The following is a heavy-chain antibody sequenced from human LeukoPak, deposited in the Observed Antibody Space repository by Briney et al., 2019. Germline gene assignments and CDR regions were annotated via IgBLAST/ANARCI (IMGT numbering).Heavy chain of an antibody. D-gene: IGHD3-3*01. CDR1: GGSFSGYY. CDR3: AREIRFLEAYYGMDV. J-gene: IGHJ6*02. Sequence: SETLSLTCAVYGGSFSGYYWSWIRLPPGKGLEWIGEINHSGSTNYNPSLKSRVTISVDTSKNQFSLKLSSVTAADTAVYYCAREIRFLEAYYGMDVWGQGTTVTVSS. V-gene: IGHV4-34*01. CDR2: INHSGST.